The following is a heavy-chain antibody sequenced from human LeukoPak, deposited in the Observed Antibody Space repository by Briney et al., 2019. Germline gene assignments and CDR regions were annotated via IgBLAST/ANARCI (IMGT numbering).Heavy chain of an antibody. CDR1: GYTFTGYY. Sequence: ASVKVSCKASGYTFTGYYMHWVRQAPGQGLEWMGWINPNSGGTNYAQKFQGRVTMTRDTSISTAYMELSRLRSDDTAVYFCARTYNWNDAFDYWGQGTLLTVSS. D-gene: IGHD1-1*01. V-gene: IGHV1-2*02. CDR3: ARTYNWNDAFDY. CDR2: INPNSGGT. J-gene: IGHJ4*02.